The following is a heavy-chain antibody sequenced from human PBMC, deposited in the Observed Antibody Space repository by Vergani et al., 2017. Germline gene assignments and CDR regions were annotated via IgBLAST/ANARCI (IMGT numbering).Heavy chain of an antibody. CDR2: ISAYNGNT. CDR3: AGDGGGIVATIPDDD. D-gene: IGHD5-12*01. Sequence: QVQLVQSGAEVKKPGASVKVSCKASGYTFTSYGISWVRQAPGQGLEWMGWISAYNGNTNYAQKLQGRVTMTTDRSTSTAYMELRNLRSEDTAVYYCAGDGGGIVATIPDDDWSEGSLVTVSS. J-gene: IGHJ4*01. V-gene: IGHV1-18*04. CDR1: GYTFTSYG.